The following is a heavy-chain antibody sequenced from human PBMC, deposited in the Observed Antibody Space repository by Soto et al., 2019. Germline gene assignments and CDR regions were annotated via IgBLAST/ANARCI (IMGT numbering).Heavy chain of an antibody. J-gene: IGHJ3*02. Sequence: SVKVSCKVSGYTLTELSMHWVRQAPGKGLEWMGGFDPEDGETIYAQKFQGRVTMTEDTSTDTAYMELSSLRSEDTAVYYCATGVNYDSSGWHAFDIWGQGTMVTVSS. CDR3: ATGVNYDSSGWHAFDI. V-gene: IGHV1-24*01. CDR1: GYTLTELS. D-gene: IGHD3-22*01. CDR2: FDPEDGET.